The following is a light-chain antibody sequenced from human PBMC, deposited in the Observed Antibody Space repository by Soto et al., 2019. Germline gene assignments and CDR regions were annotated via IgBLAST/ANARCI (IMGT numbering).Light chain of an antibody. CDR3: SAFTGTTYV. Sequence: QSALTQPASVSGSPGQSITISCTGASSDMWGNNYVSWYQHYPGKAPKLMICDVSNRPSGVSDRFSGSKSGNTASLTISGLQAEDEADYYCSAFTGTTYVFGTGTKDTVL. CDR1: SSDMWGNNY. CDR2: DVS. V-gene: IGLV2-14*03. J-gene: IGLJ1*01.